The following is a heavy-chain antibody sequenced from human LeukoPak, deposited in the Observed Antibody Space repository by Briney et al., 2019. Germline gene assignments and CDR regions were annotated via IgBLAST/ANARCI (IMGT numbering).Heavy chain of an antibody. J-gene: IGHJ4*02. CDR1: GFIFSSYG. D-gene: IGHD6-13*01. Sequence: GGSLRLSCAASGFIFSSYGMSWVRQAPGKGLEWVSAISGSGGSTYYADSVKGRFTISRDNSKNTLYLQMNSLRAEDTAVYYCAKIGGIAAAGTVIFDYWGQGTLVTVSS. CDR2: ISGSGGST. CDR3: AKIGGIAAAGTVIFDY. V-gene: IGHV3-23*01.